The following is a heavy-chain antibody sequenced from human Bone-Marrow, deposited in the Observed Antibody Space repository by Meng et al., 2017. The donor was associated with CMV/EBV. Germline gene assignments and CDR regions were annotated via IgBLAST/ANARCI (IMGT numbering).Heavy chain of an antibody. Sequence: GESLKISCAASGFTFSSYSMNWVRQAPGKGLEWISYISSSNISIYYADSVRGRFTISRDNAKNSLFLQMNSLRADDTALYFCARGWLQFDYWGQGALVTVSS. CDR2: ISSSNISI. D-gene: IGHD5-24*01. J-gene: IGHJ4*02. V-gene: IGHV3-48*01. CDR1: GFTFSSYS. CDR3: ARGWLQFDY.